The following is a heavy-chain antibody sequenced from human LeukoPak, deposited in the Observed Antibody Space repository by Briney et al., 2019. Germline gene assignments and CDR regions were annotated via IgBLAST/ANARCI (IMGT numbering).Heavy chain of an antibody. D-gene: IGHD5-18*01. CDR3: AKDHGYSYGRGFDY. V-gene: IGHV3-9*03. CDR2: ISWNSGSI. Sequence: GGSLRLSCAASGFTFDDYAMHWVRQAPGKGLEWVSGISWNSGSIGYVDSVKGRFTISRDNAKNSLYLQMNSLRAEDMALYYCAKDHGYSYGRGFDYWGQGTLVTVSS. CDR1: GFTFDDYA. J-gene: IGHJ4*02.